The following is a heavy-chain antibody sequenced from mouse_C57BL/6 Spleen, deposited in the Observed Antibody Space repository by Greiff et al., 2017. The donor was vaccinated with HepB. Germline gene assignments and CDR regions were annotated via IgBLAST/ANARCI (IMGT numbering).Heavy chain of an antibody. J-gene: IGHJ1*03. V-gene: IGHV5-17*01. Sequence: EVKLVESGGGLVKPGGSLTLSCAASGFTFSDYGMHWVRQAPEKGLEWVAYISSGSSTIYYADTVKGRFTISRDKAKNTLFMQMTSLRSEDTAMYYCARRICGSSYWYFDVWGTGTTVTVSS. CDR1: GFTFSDYG. CDR3: ARRICGSSYWYFDV. CDR2: ISSGSSTI. D-gene: IGHD1-1*01.